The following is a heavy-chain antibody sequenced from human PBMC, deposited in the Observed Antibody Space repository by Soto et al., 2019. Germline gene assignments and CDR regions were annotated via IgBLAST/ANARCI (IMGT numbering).Heavy chain of an antibody. V-gene: IGHV4-30-4*01. Sequence: SETLSLTCTVSGGSISSGDYSWSWVRQSPGKGLEWIGDINNSGSTNYNPSLKSRVTISVDTSKNQFSLKLSSVTAADTAVYYCARGHCSGGSCLDIWGQGTMVTVSS. CDR1: GGSISSGDYS. J-gene: IGHJ3*02. D-gene: IGHD2-15*01. CDR3: ARGHCSGGSCLDI. CDR2: INNSGST.